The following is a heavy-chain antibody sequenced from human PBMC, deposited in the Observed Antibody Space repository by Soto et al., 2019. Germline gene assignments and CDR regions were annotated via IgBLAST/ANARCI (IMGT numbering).Heavy chain of an antibody. V-gene: IGHV4-59*01. CDR3: ARGSYDFWSGISPYPNWFDP. Sequence: SETLSLTCTVSSGSISSYYWTWIRQPPGKGLEWIGYIFYNGTTNYSPSLKSRVTLSVDTSKIQFSLRLRSVTAADTAVYYCARGSYDFWSGISPYPNWFDPWGQGTLVTVSS. CDR2: IFYNGTT. D-gene: IGHD3-3*01. J-gene: IGHJ5*02. CDR1: SGSISSYY.